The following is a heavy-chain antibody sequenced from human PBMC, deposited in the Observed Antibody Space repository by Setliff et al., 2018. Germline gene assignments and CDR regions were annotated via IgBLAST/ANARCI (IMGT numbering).Heavy chain of an antibody. V-gene: IGHV1-69*05. D-gene: IGHD5-18*01. J-gene: IGHJ6*03. Sequence: GASVKVSCKASGGTFSSYGITWVRQAPGQGLEWMGGTIPXFGTTNYAQKFQGRVTIITDASTSTSYMALSSLTSADTAVYYCAREGVDTRSSTDYRYYMDVWGKGTTVTV. CDR2: TIPXFGTT. CDR3: AREGVDTRSSTDYRYYMDV. CDR1: GGTFSSYG.